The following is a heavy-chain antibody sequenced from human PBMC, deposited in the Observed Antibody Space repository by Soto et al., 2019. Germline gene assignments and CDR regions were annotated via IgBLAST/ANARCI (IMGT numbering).Heavy chain of an antibody. Sequence: GGSLRLSCAASGFTFSSYSMNWVRQAPGKGLEWVSYISSSSSTIYYADSVKGRFTISRDNAKNSLYLQMNSLRDEDTAVYYCARGRYYDSSGGPVVAFDIWGQGTMVTVSS. J-gene: IGHJ3*02. CDR1: GFTFSSYS. CDR2: ISSSSSTI. CDR3: ARGRYYDSSGGPVVAFDI. D-gene: IGHD3-22*01. V-gene: IGHV3-48*02.